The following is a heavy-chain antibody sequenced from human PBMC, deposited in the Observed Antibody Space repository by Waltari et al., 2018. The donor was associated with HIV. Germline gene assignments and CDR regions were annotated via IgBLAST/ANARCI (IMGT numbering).Heavy chain of an antibody. Sequence: QVQLVESGGGVVQPGTSLTLSCAVSGFTFITFAIHWVRQSPGKGLEGLAVYWSDRVEISYADSVKGRFTISKDSSQKTLYLHLTSRRAEDTALYYCARGYSSSRWIPLYHWGRGTLVTVSS. CDR1: GFTFITFA. D-gene: IGHD6-6*01. CDR2: YWSDRVEI. V-gene: IGHV3-33*01. J-gene: IGHJ4*02. CDR3: ARGYSSSRWIPLYH.